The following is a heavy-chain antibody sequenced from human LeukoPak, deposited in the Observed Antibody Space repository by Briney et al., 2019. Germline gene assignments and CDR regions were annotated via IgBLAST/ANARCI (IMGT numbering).Heavy chain of an antibody. J-gene: IGHJ4*02. D-gene: IGHD6-13*01. CDR3: ARFYSSSSSSDY. Sequence: ASVKVSCKASGYTFTSYDINWVRQATGQGLEWMGWMNPNSGNTGYAQKFQGRVTTTRNTSISTAYMELSSLRSEDTAVYYCARFYSSSSSSDYWGQGTLVTVSS. CDR2: MNPNSGNT. V-gene: IGHV1-8*01. CDR1: GYTFTSYD.